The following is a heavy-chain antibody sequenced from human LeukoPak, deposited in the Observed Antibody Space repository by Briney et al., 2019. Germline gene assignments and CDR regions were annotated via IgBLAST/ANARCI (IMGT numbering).Heavy chain of an antibody. CDR2: INPSSGST. Sequence: GASVKVSCKASGYTFATYYMHWVRQAPGQRLEWMGVINPSSGSTNYAQNFQGRVTMTRDTSTSTVYMELSSLRSEDTAMYYCAIMSRVDTGKSPLDDWGQGSLVTVSS. J-gene: IGHJ4*02. CDR3: AIMSRVDTGKSPLDD. D-gene: IGHD5-18*01. CDR1: GYTFATYY. V-gene: IGHV1-46*01.